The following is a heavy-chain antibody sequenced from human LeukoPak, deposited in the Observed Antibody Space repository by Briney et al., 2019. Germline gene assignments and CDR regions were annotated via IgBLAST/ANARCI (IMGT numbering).Heavy chain of an antibody. CDR2: INPNSGGT. Sequence: ASVKVSCKASGYTFTGYYMHWVRQAPGQGLEWMGRINPNSGGTNYAQKFQGRVTMTRDTSIRTAYMELGRLRSDDTAVYYCARWPLTSGYYYYYYYYMDVWGKGTTVAVSS. CDR3: ARWPLTSGYYYYYYYYMDV. J-gene: IGHJ6*03. D-gene: IGHD3-22*01. CDR1: GYTFTGYY. V-gene: IGHV1-2*06.